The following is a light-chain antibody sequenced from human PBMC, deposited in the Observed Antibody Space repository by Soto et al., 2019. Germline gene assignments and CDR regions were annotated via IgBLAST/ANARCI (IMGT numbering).Light chain of an antibody. J-gene: IGLJ2*01. CDR2: DVS. Sequence: QSVLTQPASVSGSPGQSITISCTATSSDVGDYNYVSWYQQHPGKAPKLMISDVSNRPSGVSNRFSGSKSGNTASLTISGLQAEDEADYYCSSYTRSSTLYVVFGGGTKLTVL. CDR1: SSDVGDYNY. CDR3: SSYTRSSTLYVV. V-gene: IGLV2-14*01.